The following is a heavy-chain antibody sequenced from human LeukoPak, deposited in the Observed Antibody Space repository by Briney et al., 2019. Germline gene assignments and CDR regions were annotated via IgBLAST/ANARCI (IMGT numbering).Heavy chain of an antibody. V-gene: IGHV3-11*01. J-gene: IGHJ4*02. CDR3: AKGDSGYDATDYFDY. CDR1: GFTFSDYY. CDR2: ISSSGSTI. D-gene: IGHD5-12*01. Sequence: GGSLRLSCAASGFTFSDYYMSWIRQAPGKGLEWVSYISSSGSTIYYADSVKGRFTISRDNAKNSLYLQMNSLRAEDMALYYCAKGDSGYDATDYFDYWGQGTLVTVSS.